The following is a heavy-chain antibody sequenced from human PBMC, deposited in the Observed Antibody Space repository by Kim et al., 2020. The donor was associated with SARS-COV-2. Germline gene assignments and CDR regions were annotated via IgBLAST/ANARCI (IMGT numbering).Heavy chain of an antibody. J-gene: IGHJ4*02. CDR2: IYYSGST. V-gene: IGHV4-59*08. CDR1: GGSISSYY. CDR3: AGTSPYDFWSGYTYYFDS. Sequence: SETLSLTCTVSGGSISSYYWSWIRQPPGKGLEWIGYIYYSGSTNYNPSLKSRVTISVDTSKNQFSLKLSSVTAADTAVYYCAGTSPYDFWSGYTYYFDSWGQGTLVTVSS. D-gene: IGHD3-3*01.